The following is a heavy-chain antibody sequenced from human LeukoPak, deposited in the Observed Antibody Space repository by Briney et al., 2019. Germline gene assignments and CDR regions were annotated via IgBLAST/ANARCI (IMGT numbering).Heavy chain of an antibody. J-gene: IGHJ4*02. Sequence: GASVKVSCKASGYTFTTHDINWARQATGRGLERLGWMSPNSGDTGYAQKFQGRVTMTSDSSISTAYMELSSLRSDDTAVYYCARVGGVGDSSGYYRFDYWGQGTLVTVSS. CDR3: ARVGGVGDSSGYYRFDY. V-gene: IGHV1-8*01. D-gene: IGHD3-22*01. CDR2: MSPNSGDT. CDR1: GYTFTTHD.